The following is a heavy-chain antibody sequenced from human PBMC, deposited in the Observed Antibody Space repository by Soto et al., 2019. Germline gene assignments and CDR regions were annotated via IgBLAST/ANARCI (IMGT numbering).Heavy chain of an antibody. J-gene: IGHJ4*02. Sequence: QLQLQESGSGLVKPSQTLSLTCAVSGGSISRGGYSWSWIRQPPGKGLEWIGYIYHSGSTYYNPSLKSRVTISVDRSKNQFSLKLSSVTAADTAVYYCASLYDRWPGPYFDYWGQGTLVTVSS. CDR1: GGSISRGGYS. CDR2: IYHSGST. V-gene: IGHV4-30-2*01. CDR3: ASLYDRWPGPYFDY. D-gene: IGHD3-22*01.